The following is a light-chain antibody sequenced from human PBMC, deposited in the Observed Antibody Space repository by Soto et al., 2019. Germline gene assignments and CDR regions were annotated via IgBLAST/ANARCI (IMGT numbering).Light chain of an antibody. CDR2: KAS. CDR3: PQYNDNPT. V-gene: IGKV1-5*03. J-gene: IGKJ1*01. Sequence: HIAQSPSTLSASVGDRVTITSRASQSVSRWLAWYQQKPGKAPKLLIYKASTLESGVPSRFSGSGSGTEFTLAISSLQPDDSANYNCPQYNDNPTFPQG. CDR1: QSVSRW.